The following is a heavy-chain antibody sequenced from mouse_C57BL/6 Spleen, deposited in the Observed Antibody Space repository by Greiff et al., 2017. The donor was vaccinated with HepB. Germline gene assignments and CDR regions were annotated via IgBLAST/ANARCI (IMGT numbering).Heavy chain of an antibody. V-gene: IGHV14-4*01. D-gene: IGHD2-4*01. J-gene: IGHJ4*01. CDR3: TAYDYDEGYYAMDY. Sequence: EVKLMESGAELVRPGASVKLSCTASGFNIKDDYMHWVKQRPEQGLEWIGWIDPENGDTEYASKFQGKATITADTSSNTAYLQLSSLTSEDTAVYYCTAYDYDEGYYAMDYWGQGTSVTVSS. CDR2: IDPENGDT. CDR1: GFNIKDDY.